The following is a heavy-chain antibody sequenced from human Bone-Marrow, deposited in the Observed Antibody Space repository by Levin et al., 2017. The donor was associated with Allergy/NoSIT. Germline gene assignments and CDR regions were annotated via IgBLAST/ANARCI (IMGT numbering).Heavy chain of an antibody. CDR1: GGTFSSYA. CDR3: ARGDTAMVTTYYYYGMDV. V-gene: IGHV1-69*13. J-gene: IGHJ6*02. Sequence: SVKVSCKASGGTFSSYAISWVRQAPGQGLEWMGGIIPIFGTANYAQKFQGRVTITADESTSTAYMELSSLRSEDTAVYYCARGDTAMVTTYYYYGMDVWGQGTTVTVSS. D-gene: IGHD5-18*01. CDR2: IIPIFGTA.